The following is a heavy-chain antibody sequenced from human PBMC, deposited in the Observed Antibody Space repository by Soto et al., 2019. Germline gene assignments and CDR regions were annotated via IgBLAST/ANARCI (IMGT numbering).Heavy chain of an antibody. V-gene: IGHV3-21*01. D-gene: IGHD2-15*01. CDR3: ARESNCSGGSCYPCYYYGMDV. CDR2: INSSSSCV. CDR1: GFTFSSYS. J-gene: IGHJ6*02. Sequence: GGSLRLSCAASGFTFSSYSMNWVRQAPGKGLEWVSSINSSSSCVYYADSVKGRFTITRDNAKNSLYLQMNSLRADAPAVYYCARESNCSGGSCYPCYYYGMDVWGQGTTVTVSS.